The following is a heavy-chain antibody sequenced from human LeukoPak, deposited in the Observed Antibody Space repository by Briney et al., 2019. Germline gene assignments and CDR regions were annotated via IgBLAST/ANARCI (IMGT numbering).Heavy chain of an antibody. J-gene: IGHJ4*02. CDR1: GYSFTSYW. Sequence: GESLKISCKGSGYSFTSYWIGWVRQMPGKGLEWMGIIYPGDSDTRYSPSFQGQATISADKSISTAYLQWSSLKASDTAMYYCARHRPYDILTGYQRGDFDYWGQGTLVTVSS. V-gene: IGHV5-51*01. D-gene: IGHD3-9*01. CDR2: IYPGDSDT. CDR3: ARHRPYDILTGYQRGDFDY.